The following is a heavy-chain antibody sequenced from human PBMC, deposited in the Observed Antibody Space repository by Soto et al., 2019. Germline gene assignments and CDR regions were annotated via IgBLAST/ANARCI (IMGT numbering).Heavy chain of an antibody. CDR1: GFTFSIYA. V-gene: IGHV3-23*01. Sequence: PGGSLRLSCAASGFTFSIYAMSWVRQAPGKGLEWVSAISGSGGSTYYADSVKGRFTISRDNSKNTLYLQMNSLRAEDTAVYYCAKDVHVLRYFDWLPEYYYYGMDVSGQGTTVTVSS. CDR2: ISGSGGST. D-gene: IGHD3-9*01. J-gene: IGHJ6*02. CDR3: AKDVHVLRYFDWLPEYYYYGMDV.